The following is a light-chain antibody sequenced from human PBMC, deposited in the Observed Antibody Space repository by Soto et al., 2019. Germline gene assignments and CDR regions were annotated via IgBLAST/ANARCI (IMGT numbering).Light chain of an antibody. CDR3: QQRSNWPIP. J-gene: IGKJ5*01. Sequence: EIVLTQSPRTLSLSPGERATLSCRASQSVSSSYLAWYQQKPGQAPRLLIYGASTRATGIPVRFNGSGSGTDFTLTISSLEPEDFAVYYCQQRSNWPIPFGQGTRLENK. V-gene: IGKV3D-20*02. CDR2: GAS. CDR1: QSVSSSY.